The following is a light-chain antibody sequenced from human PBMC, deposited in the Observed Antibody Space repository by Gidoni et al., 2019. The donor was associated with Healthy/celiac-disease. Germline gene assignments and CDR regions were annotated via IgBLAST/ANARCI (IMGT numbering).Light chain of an antibody. J-gene: IGLJ1*01. Sequence: QSALTQPRPVSGSPGQPVTISCPGTSSDVGGDTYVSWYQQHPGKAPKLMIYDVSTRPSVVPDRFSGSQSGNTASLTISGLQAEDEADYYCCSYAGSSLYVFGTGTKVTVL. CDR3: CSYAGSSLYV. CDR2: DVS. V-gene: IGLV2-11*01. CDR1: SSDVGGDTY.